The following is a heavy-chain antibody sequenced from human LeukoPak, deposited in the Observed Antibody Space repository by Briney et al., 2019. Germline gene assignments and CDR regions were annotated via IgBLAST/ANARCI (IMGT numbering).Heavy chain of an antibody. CDR1: GFTFSSYS. Sequence: GGSLRLSCAVSGFTFSSYSMTWVRQAPGKGLESVSSISSSSGYKYYADSVKGRFTISRDNAKNSLYLQMDSLRAEDAAVYYCARTSGESTAALRAPFDYWGQGTLATVSS. CDR3: ARTSGESTAALRAPFDY. V-gene: IGHV3-21*01. J-gene: IGHJ4*02. D-gene: IGHD6-6*01. CDR2: ISSSSGYK.